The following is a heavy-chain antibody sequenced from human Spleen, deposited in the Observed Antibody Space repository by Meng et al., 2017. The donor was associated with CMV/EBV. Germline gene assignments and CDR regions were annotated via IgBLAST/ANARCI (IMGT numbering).Heavy chain of an antibody. D-gene: IGHD3-22*01. J-gene: IGHJ3*02. CDR2: ISSSSSYI. V-gene: IGHV3-21*01. Sequence: GGSLRLSCAASGFTFSSYSMNWVRQAPGKGLEWVSSISSSSSYIYYADSVKGRFTISRDNTKNSLYLQMNSLRAEDTAVYYCARDLDPHYYDGGRAFDIWGLGTMVTVSS. CDR3: ARDLDPHYYDGGRAFDI. CDR1: GFTFSSYS.